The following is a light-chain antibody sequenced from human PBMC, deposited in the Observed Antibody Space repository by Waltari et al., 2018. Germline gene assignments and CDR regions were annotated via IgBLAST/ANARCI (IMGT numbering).Light chain of an antibody. CDR2: DVS. CDR1: SSDIGGYNY. Sequence: QSALTQPASVSGSPGQSSTLSCTGTSSDIGGYNYVSWYQEHPGRAPKLMIFDVSDRPSGVSNRFSGSKSGNTASLTISGLQADDEADYYCSSYTSSGTPWVFGGGTKLTVL. J-gene: IGLJ3*02. V-gene: IGLV2-14*03. CDR3: SSYTSSGTPWV.